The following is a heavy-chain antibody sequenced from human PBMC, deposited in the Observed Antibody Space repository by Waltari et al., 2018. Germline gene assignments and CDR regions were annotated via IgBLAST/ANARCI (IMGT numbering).Heavy chain of an antibody. CDR3: ARDLGSDYGNRDY. J-gene: IGHJ4*02. D-gene: IGHD4-17*01. CDR1: GNTFTGTY. Sequence: QVHLVQSGAEVKKPGASVKVSCKASGNTFTGTYVQWVRRAPGQGLEWMGRINPNSGDTNYAQKFQGRVTLTRDTSINTAYMELSSLKSDDTAVYYCARDLGSDYGNRDYWGQGTLVTVPS. CDR2: INPNSGDT. V-gene: IGHV1-2*06.